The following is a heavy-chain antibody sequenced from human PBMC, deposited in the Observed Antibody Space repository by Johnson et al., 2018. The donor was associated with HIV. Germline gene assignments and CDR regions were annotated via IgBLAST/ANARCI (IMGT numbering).Heavy chain of an antibody. CDR2: ISGGGGTT. Sequence: EVQLVESGGGLVQPGGSLRLSCAASGFSLSVYAMTWVRQAPGKGLEWVSTISGGGGTTNYADSVQGRFTISRATFKNTLYLQMGSLRVEDTAVYYCVKDLYCTGGICRTDAFDGWGQGTTVTASS. CDR1: GFSLSVYA. CDR3: VKDLYCTGGICRTDAFDG. D-gene: IGHD2-8*02. V-gene: IGHV3-23*04. J-gene: IGHJ3*01.